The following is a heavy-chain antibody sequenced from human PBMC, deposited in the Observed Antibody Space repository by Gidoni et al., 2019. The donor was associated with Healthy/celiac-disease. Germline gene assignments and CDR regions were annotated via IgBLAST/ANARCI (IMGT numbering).Heavy chain of an antibody. V-gene: IGHV3-30*18. CDR1: GFTFRSYG. J-gene: IGHJ4*02. CDR3: AKERGRYYDSFKDG. D-gene: IGHD3-22*01. CDR2: ISYDGSNK. Sequence: QVQLVESGGGVVQPGRSLRLSCAASGFTFRSYGMHWVRQAPGKGLEWVAVISYDGSNKYYADSVKGRFTISRDNSKNTLYLQMNSLRAEDTAVYYCAKERGRYYDSFKDGWGQGTLVTVSS.